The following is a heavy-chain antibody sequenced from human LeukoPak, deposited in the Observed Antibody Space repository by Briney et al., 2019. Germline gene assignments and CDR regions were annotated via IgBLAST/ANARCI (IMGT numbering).Heavy chain of an antibody. CDR3: ARVGYCSSSTCRNYFDY. J-gene: IGHJ4*02. D-gene: IGHD2-2*01. CDR1: GFTFSSYG. CDR2: ISSSGTYV. V-gene: IGHV3-21*01. Sequence: PGGSLRLSCAASGFTFSSYGMNWVRQAPGKGLEWVSSISSSGTYVYYADSVKGRFTISRDNAKNSLYLQMNSLRAEDTAVYYCARVGYCSSSTCRNYFDYWGQGTLVTVSS.